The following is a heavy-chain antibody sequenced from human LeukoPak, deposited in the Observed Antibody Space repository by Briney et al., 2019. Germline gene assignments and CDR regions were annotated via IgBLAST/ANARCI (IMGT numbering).Heavy chain of an antibody. CDR1: GFTFDDYA. CDR3: ARGGSYPDY. V-gene: IGHV3-9*03. CDR2: ISWNSGSI. J-gene: IGHJ4*02. D-gene: IGHD1-26*01. Sequence: GGSLRLSCAASGFTFDDYAMHWVRQAPGKGLEWVSGISWNSGSIGYADSVKGRFTISRDNAKNSLYLQMNSLRAEDMALYYCARGGSYPDYWGQGTLVTVSS.